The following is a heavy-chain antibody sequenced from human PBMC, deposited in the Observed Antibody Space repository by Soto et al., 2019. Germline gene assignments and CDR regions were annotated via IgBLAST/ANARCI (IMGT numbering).Heavy chain of an antibody. CDR2: INHSGST. CDR1: GGSFSGYY. J-gene: IGHJ4*02. V-gene: IGHV4-34*01. D-gene: IGHD3-9*01. CDR3: ARGPLRYLDWFKYYFDY. Sequence: PSETLSLTCAVYGGSFSGYYWSWIRQPPGKGLEWIGEINHSGSTNYNPSLKSRVSISVDTSKNQFSLKLSSVTAADTAVYYCARGPLRYLDWFKYYFDYWGQGTLVTVSS.